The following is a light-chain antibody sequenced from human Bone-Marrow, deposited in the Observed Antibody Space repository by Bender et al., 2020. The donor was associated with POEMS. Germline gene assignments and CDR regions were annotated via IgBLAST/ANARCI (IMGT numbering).Light chain of an antibody. CDR1: SSNIGSNP. J-gene: IGLJ1*01. CDR2: NDD. V-gene: IGLV1-44*01. CDR3: ATWDDSLNGFV. Sequence: QSVLTQPPSVSGTPGQRVTISCLGSSSNIGSNPVKWYQQVTGTAPKLLVYNDDERPSGVPDRFSGSKSGTSASLDISGLQSEDEADYYCATWDDSLNGFVFGTGTKVTVL.